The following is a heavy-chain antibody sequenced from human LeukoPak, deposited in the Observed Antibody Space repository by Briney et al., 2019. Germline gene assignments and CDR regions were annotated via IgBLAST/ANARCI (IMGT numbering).Heavy chain of an antibody. J-gene: IGHJ4*02. D-gene: IGHD6-19*01. V-gene: IGHV3-23*01. CDR1: GFTFSSYA. CDR2: ISGSGGST. Sequence: SGGSLRLSCAASGFTFSSYAMSWVRQAPGKGLEWVSAISGSGGSTYCADSVKGRFTISRDNSKNTPYLQMNSLRAEDTAVYYCAKSGPGYSSGWYDYWGQGTLVTVSS. CDR3: AKSGPGYSSGWYDY.